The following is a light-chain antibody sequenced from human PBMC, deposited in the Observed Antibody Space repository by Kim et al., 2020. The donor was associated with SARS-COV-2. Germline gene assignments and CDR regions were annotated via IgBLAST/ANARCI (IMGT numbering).Light chain of an antibody. Sequence: QSALTQPASVSGSPGQSITISCTGTSSDVGANDLVSWYQQLPGKAPKLIIYTVSNRPSGVSNRFSGSKSGNTASLTISGLQAEDEADYYCSSYTTSTTVVFGTGTKVTVL. CDR2: TVS. CDR3: SSYTTSTTVV. J-gene: IGLJ1*01. V-gene: IGLV2-14*03. CDR1: SSDVGANDL.